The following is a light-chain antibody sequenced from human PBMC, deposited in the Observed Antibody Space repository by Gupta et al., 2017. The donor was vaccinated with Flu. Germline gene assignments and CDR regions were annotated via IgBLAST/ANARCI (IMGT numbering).Light chain of an antibody. CDR2: DVT. CDR1: SSDVGGYNY. V-gene: IGLV2-11*01. CDR3: CSYAGSYTWV. J-gene: IGLJ3*02. Sequence: QSALTQPRSVSGSPGQSVPISCTGTSSDVGGYNYVSWYQQPPGKAPKLMIYDVTKRPSGVPDRLSGSKSGNTASLTISGLQAEDEADYYCCSYAGSYTWVFGGGTKLTVL.